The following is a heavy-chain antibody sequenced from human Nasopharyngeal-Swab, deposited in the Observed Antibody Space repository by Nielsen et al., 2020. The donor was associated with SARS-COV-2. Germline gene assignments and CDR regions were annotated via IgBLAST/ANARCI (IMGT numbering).Heavy chain of an antibody. CDR3: AKEVDPRLWFGDLALDY. V-gene: IGHV3-11*01. D-gene: IGHD3-10*01. CDR1: GFTFSDYY. Sequence: GGSLRLSCAASGFTFSDYYMSWIRQAPGKGLEWVSYISSSGSTIYYADSVKGRFTISRDNSQNTLFLQMNSLRAEDTAVYYCAKEVDPRLWFGDLALDYWGQGTLVTVSS. CDR2: ISSSGSTI. J-gene: IGHJ4*02.